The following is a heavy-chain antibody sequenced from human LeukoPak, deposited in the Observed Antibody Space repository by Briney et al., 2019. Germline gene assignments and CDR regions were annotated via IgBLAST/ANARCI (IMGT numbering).Heavy chain of an antibody. J-gene: IGHJ4*02. D-gene: IGHD4-17*01. CDR1: GGSFSGYY. CDR3: ARVYDYGDYVDY. CDR2: INHSGST. Sequence: PSETLSLTCAVYGGSFSGYYWSWIRQPPGKGLEWIGEINHSGSTNYNPSLKSRVTISVDTSKNQFSLKLSSVTAADTAVYYCARVYDYGDYVDYWGQGTLVTVSS. V-gene: IGHV4-34*01.